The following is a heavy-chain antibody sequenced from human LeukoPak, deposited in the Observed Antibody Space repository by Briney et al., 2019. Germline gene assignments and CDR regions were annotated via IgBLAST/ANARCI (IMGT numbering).Heavy chain of an antibody. J-gene: IGHJ3*02. V-gene: IGHV3-21*04. CDR2: ITSSSSYT. Sequence: GGSLRLSCAAPGITFSNYNMNWVRQAPGKGLEWISSITSSSSYTFYADSVKGRFTISRDNAKNSLYLQMSSLRSDDTAVYYCARNLWFGESSDAFDMWGQGTMVTVSS. CDR3: ARNLWFGESSDAFDM. CDR1: GITFSNYN. D-gene: IGHD3-10*01.